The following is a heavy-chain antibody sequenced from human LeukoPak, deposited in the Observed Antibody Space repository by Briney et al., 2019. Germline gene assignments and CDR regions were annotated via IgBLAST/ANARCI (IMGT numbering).Heavy chain of an antibody. Sequence: GESLRLSCTASGFSFSSYRIHWVRQVPGKGLVWVSRIKDGGTPPDYAESVKGRFTISRDDAKNTLYLQMNSLRVEDTAIYYCTTIRPGYWGQGTLVTVSP. J-gene: IGHJ4*02. D-gene: IGHD5-12*01. CDR1: GFSFSSYR. CDR3: TTIRPGY. CDR2: IKDGGTPP. V-gene: IGHV3-74*01.